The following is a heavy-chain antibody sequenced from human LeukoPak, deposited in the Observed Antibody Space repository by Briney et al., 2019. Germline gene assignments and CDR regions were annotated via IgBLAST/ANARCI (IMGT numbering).Heavy chain of an antibody. Sequence: GGSLRLSCAASGFTFSSYWMSWVRQAPGKGLEWVANIKQDGSEKYYVDSVKGRFTISRDNAKNSLYLQMNSLRAEDTAVYYCARDPSQDYDSFDYRGQGTLVTVSS. CDR1: GFTFSSYW. CDR2: IKQDGSEK. V-gene: IGHV3-7*03. D-gene: IGHD5-12*01. J-gene: IGHJ4*02. CDR3: ARDPSQDYDSFDY.